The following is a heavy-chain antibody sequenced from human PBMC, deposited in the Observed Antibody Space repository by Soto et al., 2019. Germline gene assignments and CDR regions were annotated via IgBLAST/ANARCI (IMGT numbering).Heavy chain of an antibody. V-gene: IGHV1-18*04. CDR2: ISAYNGNT. Sequence: ASLKVSCKASGYTFTSYGISWVRQAPGQGLEWMGWISAYNGNTNYAQKLQGRVTMTTDTSTSTAYMELRSLRSDDTAVYYCARVVDYCGGDCYYWFDPWGQGTMVTVSS. CDR1: GYTFTSYG. J-gene: IGHJ5*02. D-gene: IGHD2-21*02. CDR3: ARVVDYCGGDCYYWFDP.